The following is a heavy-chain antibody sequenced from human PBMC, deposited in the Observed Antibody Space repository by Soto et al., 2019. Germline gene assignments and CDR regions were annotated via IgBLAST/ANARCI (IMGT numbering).Heavy chain of an antibody. CDR2: IWYDGSNK. CDR1: GFTFSSYG. V-gene: IGHV3-33*01. D-gene: IGHD6-13*01. Sequence: GGSLRLSCAASGFTFSSYGMHWVRQAPGKGLEWVAVIWYDGSNKYYADSVKGRFTISRDNSKNTLYLQMNSLRAEDTAVYYCARASKAAAAYYYYYYGMDVWGQWPTVTVSS. J-gene: IGHJ6*02. CDR3: ARASKAAAAYYYYYYGMDV.